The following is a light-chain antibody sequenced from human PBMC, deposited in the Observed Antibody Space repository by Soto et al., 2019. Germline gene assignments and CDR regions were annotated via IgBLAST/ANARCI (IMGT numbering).Light chain of an antibody. CDR2: SNN. Sequence: QPVLTQPPSASGTPGQRVTISCSGSSSNIGRNTVNWYQQLPGTAPKLLIYSNNRRPSAVPDRFSGSKSGTSASLAISGLQSEDEADYYCAAWDDSLNGYVFGTGTKVTVL. CDR1: SSNIGRNT. V-gene: IGLV1-44*01. CDR3: AAWDDSLNGYV. J-gene: IGLJ1*01.